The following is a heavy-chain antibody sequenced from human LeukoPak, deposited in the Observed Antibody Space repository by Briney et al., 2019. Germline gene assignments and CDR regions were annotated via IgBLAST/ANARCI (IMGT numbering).Heavy chain of an antibody. CDR3: ARGPFSSSWSDFDY. CDR1: GFTFSDYS. V-gene: IGHV3-21*06. J-gene: IGHJ4*02. Sequence: NPGGSLTFSCAASGFTFSDYSLNWVRQAPGKGLEWVSCISGDSRYIYYADSVKGRSTISRDNAQNSLYLHMNSLRAEDTAVYYCARGPFSSSWSDFDYWGQGTLVTVSS. D-gene: IGHD6-13*01. CDR2: ISGDSRYI.